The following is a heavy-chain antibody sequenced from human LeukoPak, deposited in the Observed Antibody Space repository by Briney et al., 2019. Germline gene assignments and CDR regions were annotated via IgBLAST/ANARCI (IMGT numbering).Heavy chain of an antibody. V-gene: IGHV3-7*01. Sequence: GGSLRLSCAASGFTFSSYWMSWVRQAPGKGLEWVANIKQDGSEKYYVDSVKGRFTISRDNAKNSLYLQMNSLRAEDTAVYYCARAPSSGWYNNWFDPWGQGTLVTVSS. CDR2: IKQDGSEK. CDR1: GFTFSSYW. J-gene: IGHJ5*02. D-gene: IGHD6-19*01. CDR3: ARAPSSGWYNNWFDP.